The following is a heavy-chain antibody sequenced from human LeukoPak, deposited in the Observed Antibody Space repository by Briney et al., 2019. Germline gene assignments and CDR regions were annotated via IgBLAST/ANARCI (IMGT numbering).Heavy chain of an antibody. J-gene: IGHJ6*03. Sequence: LTCXXSXXXISXXYXXWIRQPPGKGLEWIGYIYYSGSTNYNPSLKSRVTISVDTSKNQFSLKLSSVTAADTAVYYCARVGSSWQTYYYYYYMDVWGKGTTVTVSS. D-gene: IGHD6-13*01. CDR2: IYYSGST. CDR3: ARVGSSWQTYYYYYYMDV. V-gene: IGHV4-59*01. CDR1: XXXISXXY.